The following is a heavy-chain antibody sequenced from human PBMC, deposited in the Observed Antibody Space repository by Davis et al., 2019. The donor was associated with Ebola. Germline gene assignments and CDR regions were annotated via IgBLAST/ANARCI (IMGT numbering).Heavy chain of an antibody. CDR1: GYTFTGYY. Sequence: ASVKVSCKASGYTFTGYYIHWVRPAPRQGLEWMGCINPNSADTKYAQKFQGIISMTRDTTTNTAYMELTRPTFDDTAVYFCARGSNFWSGYFMAYFDYWGQGTLVTVSS. CDR2: INPNSADT. CDR3: ARGSNFWSGYFMAYFDY. D-gene: IGHD3-3*01. V-gene: IGHV1-2*02. J-gene: IGHJ4*02.